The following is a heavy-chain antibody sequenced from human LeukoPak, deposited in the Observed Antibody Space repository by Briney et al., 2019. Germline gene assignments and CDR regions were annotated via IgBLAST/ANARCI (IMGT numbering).Heavy chain of an antibody. CDR1: GYSFTSYP. V-gene: IGHV1-18*01. CDR2: STVYNGKT. D-gene: IGHD4-17*01. CDR3: ARGYDYGDYVGDFDY. J-gene: IGHJ4*02. Sequence: ASVKVSCKASGYSFTSYPISWVRQGPGQGIEWMGWSTVYNGKTNYAQKLQGRVTMPTDTSTSTAYMELRSLRSDDTAVYYCARGYDYGDYVGDFDYWGQGTLVTVSS.